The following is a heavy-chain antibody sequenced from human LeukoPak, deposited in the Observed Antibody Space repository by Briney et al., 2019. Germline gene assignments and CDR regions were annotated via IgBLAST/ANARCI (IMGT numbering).Heavy chain of an antibody. D-gene: IGHD3-16*01. CDR1: GFTFSSYA. J-gene: IGHJ3*02. CDR2: ISGSGGST. CDR3: AKVLYDYVWGSNAFDI. V-gene: IGHV3-23*01. Sequence: GGSLRLSCAASGFTFSSYAMSWVRQAPGEGLEWVSAISGSGGSTYYADSVKGRFTISRDNSKNTLYLQMNSLRAEDTAVYYCAKVLYDYVWGSNAFDIWGQGTMVTVSS.